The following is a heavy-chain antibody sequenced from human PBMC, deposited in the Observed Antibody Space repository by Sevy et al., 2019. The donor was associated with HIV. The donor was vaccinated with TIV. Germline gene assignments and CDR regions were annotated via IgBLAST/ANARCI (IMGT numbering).Heavy chain of an antibody. CDR1: GYSFTSYW. Sequence: ASVKVSCKGSGYSFTSYWIGWVRQMPGKGLEWMGIIYPGDSDTRYSPSFQGQVTISADKSISTAYLQWSSLKASDTAMYYCARHGFIEVSSSAYYYYYMDVWGKGTTVTVSS. CDR3: ARHGFIEVSSSAYYYYYMDV. CDR2: IYPGDSDT. D-gene: IGHD6-6*01. V-gene: IGHV5-51*01. J-gene: IGHJ6*03.